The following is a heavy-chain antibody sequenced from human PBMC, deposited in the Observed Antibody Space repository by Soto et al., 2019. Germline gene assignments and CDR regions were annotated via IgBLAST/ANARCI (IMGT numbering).Heavy chain of an antibody. D-gene: IGHD2-8*01. CDR1: GGSISSSSYY. J-gene: IGHJ4*02. CDR3: ASTNGVCYTGEVRESGEVCFDY. V-gene: IGHV4-39*01. Sequence: SETLSLTCTVSGGSISSSSYYWGWIRQPPGKGLEWIGSIYYSGSTYYNPSLKSRVTISVDTSKNQFSLKLSSVTAADTAVYYCASTNGVCYTGEVRESGEVCFDYWGQGTLVTVSS. CDR2: IYYSGST.